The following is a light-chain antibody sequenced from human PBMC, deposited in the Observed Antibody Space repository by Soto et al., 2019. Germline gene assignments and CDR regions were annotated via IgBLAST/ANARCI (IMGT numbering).Light chain of an antibody. CDR2: AAS. J-gene: IGKJ1*01. CDR3: QQSYNILWT. CDR1: QAINSN. V-gene: IGKV1-39*01. Sequence: LXXSXXNRXTITCLASQAINSNLAWYQQKPGKAPNLLIYAASSLRSGVPSKFSGSGSGTDFTLTIGSLQPEDFATYYCQQSYNILWTFGQGTKVDIK.